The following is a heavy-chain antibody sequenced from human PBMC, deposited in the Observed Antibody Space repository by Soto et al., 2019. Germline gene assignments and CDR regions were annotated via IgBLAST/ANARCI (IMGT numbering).Heavy chain of an antibody. CDR3: ARDHY. CDR2: ISYDGSNK. Sequence: GGSLRLSCAASGFTFSSYAMHWVRQAPGKGLEWVAVISYDGSNKYYADSVKCRFTISRDNSKNTLYLQMNSLRAEDTAVYYCARDHYWGQGTLVTVSS. CDR1: GFTFSSYA. J-gene: IGHJ4*02. V-gene: IGHV3-30-3*01.